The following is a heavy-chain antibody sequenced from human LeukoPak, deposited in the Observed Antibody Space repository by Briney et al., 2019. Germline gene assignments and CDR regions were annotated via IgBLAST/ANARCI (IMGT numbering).Heavy chain of an antibody. D-gene: IGHD3-9*01. CDR2: ISYDGSNK. Sequence: GGSLRLSCPASGFTFSSYVMHWVRQDPGKGLEWVAVISYDGSNKYYADSVKGRFTISRDNSKNTLYLQMNSLRAEDTAVYYCARDLGPTIFSLPGYWGQGTLVTVSS. J-gene: IGHJ4*02. V-gene: IGHV3-30*04. CDR1: GFTFSSYV. CDR3: ARDLGPTIFSLPGY.